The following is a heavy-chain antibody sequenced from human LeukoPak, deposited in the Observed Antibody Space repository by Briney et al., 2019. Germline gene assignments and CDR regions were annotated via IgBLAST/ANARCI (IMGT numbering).Heavy chain of an antibody. D-gene: IGHD1-26*01. V-gene: IGHV3-30*02. Sequence: PGGSLRLPCAASGFIFKNFGMYWVRQAPGKGLEWVAFIRYDGSRTYYTDSVKGRFTISRDNSNNTLYLQMNSLRPEDTAVYYCARDLIAGATGPGAVWGQGTLVTVSS. J-gene: IGHJ4*02. CDR2: IRYDGSRT. CDR1: GFIFKNFG. CDR3: ARDLIAGATGPGAV.